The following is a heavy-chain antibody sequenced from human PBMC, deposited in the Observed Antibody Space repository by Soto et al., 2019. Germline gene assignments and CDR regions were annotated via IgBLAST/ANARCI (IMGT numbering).Heavy chain of an antibody. CDR3: TTDWYGPVVPAAALPVDVFQH. V-gene: IGHV3-15*01. CDR2: IHGRGTTT. CDR1: GFTFSNYY. Sequence: GGSLRLSCAASGFTFSNYYMNWIRHVPGKGLEWISYIHGRGTTTYHAAPVKGRFTISRDDSKNTLYLQMNSLKTEDTAVYYCTTDWYGPVVPAAALPVDVFQHWGQGTLVTVSS. D-gene: IGHD2-2*01. J-gene: IGHJ1*01.